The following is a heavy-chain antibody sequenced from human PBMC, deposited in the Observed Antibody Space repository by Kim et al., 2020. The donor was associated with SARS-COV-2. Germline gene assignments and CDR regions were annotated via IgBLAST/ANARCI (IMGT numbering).Heavy chain of an antibody. D-gene: IGHD3-3*01. CDR2: IDPSDSYT. V-gene: IGHV5-10-1*01. J-gene: IGHJ6*02. CDR3: ARGGYDFWSGSFDFGMDV. Sequence: GESLKISCKGSGYSFTSYWISWVRQMPGKGLEWMGRIDPSDSYTNYSPSFQGHVTISADKSISTAYLQWSSLKASDTAMYYCARGGYDFWSGSFDFGMDVWGQGTTVTVSS. CDR1: GYSFTSYW.